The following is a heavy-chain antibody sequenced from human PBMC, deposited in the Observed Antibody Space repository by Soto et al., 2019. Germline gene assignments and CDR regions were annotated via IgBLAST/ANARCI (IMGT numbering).Heavy chain of an antibody. CDR3: ATALTYYYDSSGSY. D-gene: IGHD3-22*01. Sequence: GSVKVSCKASGYTFTSYGISWVRQAPGQGLEWMGWISAYNGNTNYAQKLQGRVTMTTDTSTSTAYMELRSLRSDDTAVYYCATALTYYYDSSGSYWGQGTLVTVSS. V-gene: IGHV1-18*01. CDR1: GYTFTSYG. CDR2: ISAYNGNT. J-gene: IGHJ4*02.